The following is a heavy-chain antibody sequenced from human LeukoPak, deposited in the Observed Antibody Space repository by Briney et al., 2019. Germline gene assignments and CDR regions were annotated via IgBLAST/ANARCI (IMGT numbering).Heavy chain of an antibody. CDR1: GGTFSSYA. D-gene: IGHD6-19*01. CDR3: VRDHSSGLYYFDY. V-gene: IGHV1-69*13. Sequence: ASVKVSCKASGGTFSSYAISWVRQAPGQGLEWMGGIIPIFGTANYAQKFQGRVTITADESTSTAYMELSSLRSEDTAVYYCVRDHSSGLYYFDYWGQGTLVTVST. J-gene: IGHJ4*02. CDR2: IIPIFGTA.